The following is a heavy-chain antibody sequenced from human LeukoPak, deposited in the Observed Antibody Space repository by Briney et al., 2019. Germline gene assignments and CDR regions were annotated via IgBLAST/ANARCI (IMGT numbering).Heavy chain of an antibody. Sequence: GGSLRLSCTVSGFTVSSNSMSWVRQAPGKGLEWVSVISVSGSSTYYADSVKGRFTISRDSSKSTLYLQMNSLRAEDTAIYYCAKNHDSNGYHTDDAFDIWGQGTMVTVSS. J-gene: IGHJ3*02. CDR3: AKNHDSNGYHTDDAFDI. D-gene: IGHD3-22*01. V-gene: IGHV3-23*01. CDR2: ISVSGSST. CDR1: GFTVSSNS.